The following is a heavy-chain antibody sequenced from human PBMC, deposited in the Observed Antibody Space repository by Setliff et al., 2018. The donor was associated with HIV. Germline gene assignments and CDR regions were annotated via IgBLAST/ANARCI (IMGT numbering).Heavy chain of an antibody. CDR3: ARHRHTAAGTLDAFDI. Sequence: GESLKISCKASGYNITTYWIAWVRQMPGKGLEWMGIIWPGDSDTRYSPSFQGQVTISADKSISTAYLQWSTLKASDTAIYYCARHRHTAAGTLDAFDIWGQGTVVTISS. J-gene: IGHJ3*02. D-gene: IGHD6-13*01. V-gene: IGHV5-51*01. CDR1: GYNITTYW. CDR2: IWPGDSDT.